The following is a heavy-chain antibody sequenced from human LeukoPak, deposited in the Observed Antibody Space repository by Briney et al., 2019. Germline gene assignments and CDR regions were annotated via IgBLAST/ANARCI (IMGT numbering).Heavy chain of an antibody. Sequence: GGSLRLSCAASGFSFSGYLLSWVRQAPGKGLEWVATIFEDGITKYYDDSVRGRFTISRDNAENSLYLEMTSLRTEDTAVYHCARLLGSVTTFDYWGQGTLVTVSS. CDR1: GFSFSGYL. V-gene: IGHV3-7*01. CDR2: IFEDGITK. D-gene: IGHD1-26*01. CDR3: ARLLGSVTTFDY. J-gene: IGHJ4*02.